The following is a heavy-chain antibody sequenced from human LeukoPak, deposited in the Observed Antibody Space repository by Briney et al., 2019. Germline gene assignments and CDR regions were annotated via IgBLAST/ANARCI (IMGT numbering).Heavy chain of an antibody. D-gene: IGHD4-17*01. CDR2: ISGSGGST. J-gene: IGHJ3*02. Sequence: PGGSLSLSCAASGFTFSSYAMSWVRQAPGKGLEWVSAISGSGGSTYYADSVKGRFTISRDNSKNTLYLQMNSLRAEDTAVYYCANPRGNYGAYAFDIWGQGTMVTVSS. CDR1: GFTFSSYA. V-gene: IGHV3-23*01. CDR3: ANPRGNYGAYAFDI.